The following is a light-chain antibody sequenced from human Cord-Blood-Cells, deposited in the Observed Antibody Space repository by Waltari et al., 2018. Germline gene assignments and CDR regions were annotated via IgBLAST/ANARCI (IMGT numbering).Light chain of an antibody. V-gene: IGLV2-11*01. CDR1: SSDVGGYNH. Sequence: QSALTQPRAVSGSPGQSVTISSTGTSSDVGGYNHVSWYQQHPGKAPKLMIYDVSNRPSGVPDRFAGSKSGNTASLTISGLQAEDEADYSCCSYAGSYTFVVFGGGTKLTVL. J-gene: IGLJ2*01. CDR3: CSYAGSYTFVV. CDR2: DVS.